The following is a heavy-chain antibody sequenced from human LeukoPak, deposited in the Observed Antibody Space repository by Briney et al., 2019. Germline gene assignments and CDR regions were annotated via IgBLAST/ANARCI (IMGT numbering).Heavy chain of an antibody. D-gene: IGHD3-22*01. CDR1: GFTFSDYY. Sequence: PGGSLRLSCAASGFTFSDYYMSWIRQAPGKGLEWLSYISSSGNTMYYADSVKGRFTISRDNAKNSLYLQMNSLRAEDTAVYYCARDRVYYYDGRTPPDYWGHGTLVTVSP. CDR2: ISSSGNTM. V-gene: IGHV3-11*01. CDR3: ARDRVYYYDGRTPPDY. J-gene: IGHJ4*01.